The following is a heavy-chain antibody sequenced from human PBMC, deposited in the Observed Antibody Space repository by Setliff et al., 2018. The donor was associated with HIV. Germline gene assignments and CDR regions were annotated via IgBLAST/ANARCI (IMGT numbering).Heavy chain of an antibody. V-gene: IGHV4-38-2*01. Sequence: PPETLSLTCAVSGSSIRKGDYWGWIRQPPGKGLEWIGSIYHSGSPYYNPSLRSRVTISVDTSKNQSSLKLSSVTAADTAVYHCARRNSGWYDAFDIWGQGTMVTVSS. CDR3: ARRNSGWYDAFDI. J-gene: IGHJ3*02. D-gene: IGHD6-19*01. CDR2: IYHSGSP. CDR1: GSSIRKGDY.